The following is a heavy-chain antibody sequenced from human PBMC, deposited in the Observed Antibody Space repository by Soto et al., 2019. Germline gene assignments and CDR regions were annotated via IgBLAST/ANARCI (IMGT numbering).Heavy chain of an antibody. D-gene: IGHD3-9*01. CDR3: ARVFYDILTGSPYFDY. V-gene: IGHV3-7*01. CDR2: IKQDGSEK. CDR1: GFTFSSYW. J-gene: IGHJ4*02. Sequence: GGSLRLSCAASGFTFSSYWMSWVRQAPGKGLEWVANIKQDGSEKYYVDSVKGRFTISRDNAKNSLYLQMNSLRAEDTAVYYCARVFYDILTGSPYFDYWGQGTLVTVSS.